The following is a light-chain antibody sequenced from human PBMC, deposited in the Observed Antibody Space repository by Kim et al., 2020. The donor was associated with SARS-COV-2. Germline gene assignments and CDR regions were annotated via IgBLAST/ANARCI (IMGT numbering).Light chain of an antibody. V-gene: IGLV3-19*01. CDR2: GKN. CDR1: SLRRYY. J-gene: IGLJ2*01. CDR3: NSRGSNDNVL. Sequence: VALGQTVRITCQGDSLRRYYATWYQEKPGQAPIVVIYGKNNRPSVIPDRFSGSSSGDTASLTITGTQAGDEADYYCNSRGSNDNVLFGGGTQLTVL.